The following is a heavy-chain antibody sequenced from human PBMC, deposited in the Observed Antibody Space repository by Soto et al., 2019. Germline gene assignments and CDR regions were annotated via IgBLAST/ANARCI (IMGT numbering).Heavy chain of an antibody. D-gene: IGHD6-19*01. CDR2: ISYDGSNK. Sequence: PGGSLRLSCAASGFTFSSYGMHWVRQAPGKGLEWVAVISYDGSNKYYADSVKGRFTISRDNSKNTLYLQMNSLRAEDTAVYYCAKAYRIAVAAPSMDVWGQGTTVTVSS. J-gene: IGHJ6*02. CDR1: GFTFSSYG. V-gene: IGHV3-30*18. CDR3: AKAYRIAVAAPSMDV.